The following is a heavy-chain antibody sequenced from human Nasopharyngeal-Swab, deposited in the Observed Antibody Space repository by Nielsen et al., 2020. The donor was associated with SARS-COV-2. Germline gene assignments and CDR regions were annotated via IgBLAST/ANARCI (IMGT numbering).Heavy chain of an antibody. CDR3: ARKNYYDSSGYYLVHFYYYYYGMDV. CDR2: ISGSGGST. D-gene: IGHD3-22*01. Sequence: GGSLRLSCAASGFTFSSYGMHWVRQAPGKGLEWVSAISGSGGSTYYADSVKGRFTISRDNSKNTLYLQMNSLRAEDTAVYYCARKNYYDSSGYYLVHFYYYYYGMDVWGQGTTVTVSS. CDR1: GFTFSSYG. V-gene: IGHV3-23*01. J-gene: IGHJ6*02.